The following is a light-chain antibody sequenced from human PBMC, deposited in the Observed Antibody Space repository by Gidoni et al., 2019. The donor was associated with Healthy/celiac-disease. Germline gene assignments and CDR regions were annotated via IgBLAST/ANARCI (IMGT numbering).Light chain of an antibody. CDR2: AAS. Sequence: DIQMTQSPSSLSASVGDRVTITCRASQSISSYLNWYQQKPGKAPKLLIYAASSLQSGVPSRFSGSGSGTDFTLPLSSPQPEDFATYYCQQSYSTLGTFGQGTKVEIK. CDR3: QQSYSTLGT. V-gene: IGKV1-39*01. CDR1: QSISSY. J-gene: IGKJ1*01.